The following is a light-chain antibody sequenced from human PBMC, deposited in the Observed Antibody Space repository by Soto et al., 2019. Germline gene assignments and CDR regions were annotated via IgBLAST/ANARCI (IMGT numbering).Light chain of an antibody. CDR2: DVN. CDR3: CSYAGRYTYV. V-gene: IGLV2-11*01. J-gene: IGLJ1*01. Sequence: QSALTQPRSVSGSPGQSVNTSCSGTNSDVGGYNFVSWYLQHPGKAPKLMLYDVNKRPSGVPDRFSGSKSGNTASLTISGLRAEDEADYYCCSYAGRYTYVFGTGTKATVL. CDR1: NSDVGGYNF.